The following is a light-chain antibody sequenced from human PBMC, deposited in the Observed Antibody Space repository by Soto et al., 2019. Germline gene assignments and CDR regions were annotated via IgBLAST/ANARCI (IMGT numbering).Light chain of an antibody. Sequence: QSVLTQPPSVSGAPGQRVTISCTGSSSNIRAGYDVSWYQQLPGTAPKFLIYGNTDRPSGVPDRFSGSKSGTSASLAITGLQAEDEADYYCQSYDSSLSGYVFGTGTQLTVL. CDR3: QSYDSSLSGYV. J-gene: IGLJ1*01. CDR1: SSNIRAGYD. CDR2: GNT. V-gene: IGLV1-40*01.